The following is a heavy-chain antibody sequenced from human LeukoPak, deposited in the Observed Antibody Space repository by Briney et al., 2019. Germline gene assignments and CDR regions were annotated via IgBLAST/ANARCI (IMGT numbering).Heavy chain of an antibody. J-gene: IGHJ3*02. Sequence: GGSLRLSCAASGFTFSNYAMSWVRQAPGKGLEWVSAISGSGGSTYYADSVKGRFTISRDNSKNTLYLQMNSLRAEDTAVYYCAKDSCSGGSCYSPPGGDAFDIWGQGTMVTVSS. CDR3: AKDSCSGGSCYSPPGGDAFDI. CDR2: ISGSGGST. CDR1: GFTFSNYA. D-gene: IGHD2-15*01. V-gene: IGHV3-23*01.